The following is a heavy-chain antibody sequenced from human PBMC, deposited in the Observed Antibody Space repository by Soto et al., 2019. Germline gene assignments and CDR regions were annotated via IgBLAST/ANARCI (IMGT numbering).Heavy chain of an antibody. CDR1: GYSFTSYW. CDR2: IYPGDSDT. V-gene: IGHV5-51*01. J-gene: IGHJ6*02. Sequence: PGESLKISCKGSGYSFTSYWIGWVRQMPGKGLEWMGIIYPGDSDTRYSPSFQGQVTISADKSISTAYLQWSSLKASDTAMYYCARLSCSGGSCYPDLPYYYGMDVWGQGTTVTVSS. CDR3: ARLSCSGGSCYPDLPYYYGMDV. D-gene: IGHD2-15*01.